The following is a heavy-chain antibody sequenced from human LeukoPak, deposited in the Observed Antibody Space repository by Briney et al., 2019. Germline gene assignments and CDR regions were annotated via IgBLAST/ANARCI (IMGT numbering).Heavy chain of an antibody. CDR3: ARDETYYYDSSGYYFGI. V-gene: IGHV1-69*13. D-gene: IGHD3-22*01. CDR1: GGTFSSYA. J-gene: IGHJ4*02. Sequence: RASVKVSCTASGGTFSSYAISWVRQAPGQGLEWMGGIIPIFGTANYAQKFQGRVTITADESTSTAYMELSSLRSEDTAVYYCARDETYYYDSSGYYFGIWGQGTLVTVPS. CDR2: IIPIFGTA.